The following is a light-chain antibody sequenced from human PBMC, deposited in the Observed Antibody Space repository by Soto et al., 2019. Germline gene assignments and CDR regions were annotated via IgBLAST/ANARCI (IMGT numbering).Light chain of an antibody. J-gene: IGKJ3*01. CDR2: GAS. CDR1: QSVSSSY. CDR3: QQYGNSRFT. V-gene: IGKV3-20*01. Sequence: EIVLTQSPGTLSLSPGERATLSCRASQSVSSSYLAWYQQKPGQAPRLLIYGASSRATGIPDRFSGSGSGTDFTLTISRLEPEDFAVYDCQQYGNSRFTFGPGTKVDIK.